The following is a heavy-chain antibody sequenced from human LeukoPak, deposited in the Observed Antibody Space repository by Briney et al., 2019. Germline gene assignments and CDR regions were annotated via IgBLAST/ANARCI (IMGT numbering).Heavy chain of an antibody. CDR3: ARGPYSYDSSGASDI. D-gene: IGHD3-22*01. CDR2: ISSSGST. CDR1: GDSLSSGDYY. V-gene: IGHV4-61*02. Sequence: SETLSLTCTVTGDSLSSGDYYWRWLRQPAGKGLEWLGRISSSGSTNYNPSLKSRVTISVDTSKNQFSLKLSSVTAADTAVYFCARGPYSYDSSGASDIWGQGTMVTVSS. J-gene: IGHJ3*02.